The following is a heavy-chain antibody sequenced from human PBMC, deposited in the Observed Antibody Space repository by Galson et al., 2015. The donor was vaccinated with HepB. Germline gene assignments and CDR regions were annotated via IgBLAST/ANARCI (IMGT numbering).Heavy chain of an antibody. CDR2: ISSDGNNP. Sequence: SLRLSCAASGFSFSSYAMHWVRHSPGQGLEWVAVISSDGNNPFYADSARGRFTISRDNPMDTLYLQIHSLRPEDTAVYFCARDLRRTTIAMRPDWYFSLWGRGTLVTVSS. J-gene: IGHJ2*01. V-gene: IGHV3-30*04. CDR1: GFSFSSYA. D-gene: IGHD4-11*01. CDR3: ARDLRRTTIAMRPDWYFSL.